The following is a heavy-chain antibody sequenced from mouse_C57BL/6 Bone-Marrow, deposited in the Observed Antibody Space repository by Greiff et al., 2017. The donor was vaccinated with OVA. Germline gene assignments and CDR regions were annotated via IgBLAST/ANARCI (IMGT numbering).Heavy chain of an antibody. J-gene: IGHJ4*01. V-gene: IGHV5-6*02. CDR1: GFTFSSYG. CDR2: ISSGGSYT. Sequence: EVKLMESGGDLVKPGGSLKLSCAASGFTFSSYGMSWVRQTPDKRLEWVATISSGGSYTYYPDSVKGRFTISRDNAKNTLYLQMSSLKSEDTAMYYCARRIYYGPMDYWGQGTSVTVSS. D-gene: IGHD2-1*01. CDR3: ARRIYYGPMDY.